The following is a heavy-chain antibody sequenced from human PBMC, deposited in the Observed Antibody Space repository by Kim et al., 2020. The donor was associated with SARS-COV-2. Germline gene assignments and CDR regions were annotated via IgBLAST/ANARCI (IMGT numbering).Heavy chain of an antibody. J-gene: IGHJ4*02. D-gene: IGHD2-21*02. CDR3: AKDALVVVTAIGGFFDY. CDR1: GFTFSSYA. V-gene: IGHV3-23*01. CDR2: ISGSGGST. Sequence: GGSLRLSCAASGFTFSSYAMSWVRQAPGKGLEWVSAISGSGGSTYYADSVKGRFTISRDNSKNTLYLQMNSLRAEDTAVYYCAKDALVVVTAIGGFFDYWGQGTLVTVSS.